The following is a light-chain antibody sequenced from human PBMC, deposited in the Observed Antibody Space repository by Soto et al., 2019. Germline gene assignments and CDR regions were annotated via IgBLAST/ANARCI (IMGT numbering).Light chain of an antibody. Sequence: DIQLTQSPSFLSASVGDRVTMTCRASLGISGYLAWYQQKPGRVPRLLIYSASSLQSGVPSRFSGSGSGTEFTLTISSLQPEDFASYYCQQLDRYPLTFGGGTKVEI. V-gene: IGKV1-9*01. J-gene: IGKJ4*01. CDR1: LGISGY. CDR3: QQLDRYPLT. CDR2: SAS.